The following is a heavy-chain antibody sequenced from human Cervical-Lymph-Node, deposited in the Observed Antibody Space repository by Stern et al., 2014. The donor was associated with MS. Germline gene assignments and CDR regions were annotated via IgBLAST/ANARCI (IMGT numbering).Heavy chain of an antibody. J-gene: IGHJ3*02. V-gene: IGHV1-69*01. D-gene: IGHD3-9*01. CDR3: ARDETGIAFDI. Sequence: EQLEESGADVKKPGSSVKVSCKASGGTFSNYAINWLRQAPGHGLEWMGGIIPLLGTAHYAQQFQGRVTLYEDEYTSTFYIELFSLRSDDTAVYYCARDETGIAFDIWGQGTMVIVSS. CDR2: IIPLLGTA. CDR1: GGTFSNYA.